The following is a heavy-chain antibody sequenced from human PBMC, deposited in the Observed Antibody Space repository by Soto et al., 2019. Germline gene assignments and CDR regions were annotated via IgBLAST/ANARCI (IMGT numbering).Heavy chain of an antibody. CDR2: IYYSGST. CDR1: GGSISSYY. D-gene: IGHD2-2*01. CDR3: ARSLGYCSSTICKGRYYYYGMDV. V-gene: IGHV4-59*01. J-gene: IGHJ6*04. Sequence: SETLSLTCTVSGGSISSYYWSWIRQPPGKGLEWIGYIYYSGSTNYNPSLKSRVTISVDTSKNQFSLKLSSVTAADTAVYYCARSLGYCSSTICKGRYYYYGMDVRGKGTSVTVFS.